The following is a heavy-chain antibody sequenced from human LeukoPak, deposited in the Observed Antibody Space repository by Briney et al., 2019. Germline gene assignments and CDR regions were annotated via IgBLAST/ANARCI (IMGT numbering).Heavy chain of an antibody. Sequence: GGSLRLSCIASGFTFGDYVMSWVRQAPGKGLEWVGFIRSKAYGGTSEYAASVKGRFTISRDDSKSIAYLQMNSLKTEDTAVYYCTRSHPISYWGQGTLVTVSS. CDR3: TRSHPISY. CDR2: IRSKAYGGTS. CDR1: GFTFGDYV. V-gene: IGHV3-49*04. J-gene: IGHJ4*02.